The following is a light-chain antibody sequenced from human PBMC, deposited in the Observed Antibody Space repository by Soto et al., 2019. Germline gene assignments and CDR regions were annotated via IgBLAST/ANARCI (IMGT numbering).Light chain of an antibody. CDR2: SNN. J-gene: IGLJ1*01. CDR1: SFNIGAGFD. CDR3: QSYDSSLSAYV. V-gene: IGLV1-40*01. Sequence: QSVLTQPPSVSGAPGQRVTISCTGSSFNIGAGFDVHWYQQLPGSAPKLLIYSNNNRPSGVPDRFSVSRSATSASLAITGLQAADEAEYYCQSYDSSLSAYVFGTATKLTVL.